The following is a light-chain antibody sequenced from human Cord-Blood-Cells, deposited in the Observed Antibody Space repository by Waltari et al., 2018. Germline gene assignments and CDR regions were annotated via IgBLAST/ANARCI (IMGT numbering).Light chain of an antibody. V-gene: IGLV6-57*02. CDR2: EDN. CDR1: SGSIASNY. Sequence: NFMLTQPHSVSESPGKTVTISCTGSSGSIASNYVQWYQQPPGSAPTTVIYEDNQRPSGVPDRFSGSIDSSSNSASLTISGLKTEDEADYYCQSYDSSINWVFGGGTKLTVL. J-gene: IGLJ3*02. CDR3: QSYDSSINWV.